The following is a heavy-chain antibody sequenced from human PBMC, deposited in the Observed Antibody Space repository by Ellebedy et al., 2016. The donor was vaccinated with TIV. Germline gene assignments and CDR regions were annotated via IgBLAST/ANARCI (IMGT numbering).Heavy chain of an antibody. CDR3: ARTISYGDYVYWFDP. V-gene: IGHV3-48*04. CDR1: GFTFSSYS. D-gene: IGHD4-17*01. J-gene: IGHJ5*02. CDR2: ISSSSSTI. Sequence: GGSLRLXXAASGFTFSSYSMNWVRQAPGKGLEWVSYISSSSSTIYYADSVKGRFTISRDNAKNSLYLQMNSLRAEDTAVYYCARTISYGDYVYWFDPWGQGTLVTVSS.